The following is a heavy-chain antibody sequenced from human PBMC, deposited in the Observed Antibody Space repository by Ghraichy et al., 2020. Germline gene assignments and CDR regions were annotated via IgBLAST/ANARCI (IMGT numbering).Heavy chain of an antibody. CDR3: AREYCSGGRCFFGTGGAHFDY. V-gene: IGHV3-74*01. Sequence: GGSLRLSCAGSGFTFSNYWMHWVRQAPGKGLVCVSRIKSDGSSTIYADSVKGRFTISRDNAKNTLYLQMNSLRAEDTAVYFCAREYCSGGRCFFGTGGAHFDYWGQGTLVTVSS. CDR2: IKSDGSST. D-gene: IGHD2-15*01. J-gene: IGHJ4*02. CDR1: GFTFSNYW.